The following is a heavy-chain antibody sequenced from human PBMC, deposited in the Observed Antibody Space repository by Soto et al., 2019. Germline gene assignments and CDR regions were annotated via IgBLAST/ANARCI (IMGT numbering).Heavy chain of an antibody. CDR2: ISGYNGNT. CDR1: GYTFSNYG. Sequence: QVQLVQSGAEVKKHGASVTVSCKTSGYTFSNYGINWVRQAHGQGLEWMGWISGYNGNTNYAQTVQGRDTMTTDTYTGTVYMELRSLKSDDTAIYYCARFIMVGGWVDPNYYHGMDVWGQGTTVTVSS. V-gene: IGHV1-18*01. CDR3: ARFIMVGGWVDPNYYHGMDV. J-gene: IGHJ6*02. D-gene: IGHD6-19*01.